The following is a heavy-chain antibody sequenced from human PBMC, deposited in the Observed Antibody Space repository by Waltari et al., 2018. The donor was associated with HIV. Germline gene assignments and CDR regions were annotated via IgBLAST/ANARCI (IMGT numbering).Heavy chain of an antibody. V-gene: IGHV3-33*01. CDR3: ARDRSEGGGYYYYGLDV. J-gene: IGHJ6*02. CDR2: IWYDGTNK. CDR1: GFTFSSYG. D-gene: IGHD2-15*01. Sequence: QVQLVESGGGVVQPGRSLRVSCAASGFTFSSYGMPWVRQAPGKGLEWVAVIWYDGTNKYYADSVKGRFTISRDNSKNTLYLQMNSLRAEDTAVYYCARDRSEGGGYYYYGLDVWGQGTTVTVSS.